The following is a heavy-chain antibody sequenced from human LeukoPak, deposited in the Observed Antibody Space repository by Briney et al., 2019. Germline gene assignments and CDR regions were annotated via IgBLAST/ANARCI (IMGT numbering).Heavy chain of an antibody. V-gene: IGHV4-31*03. CDR3: ARVATPVFDP. CDR2: IYYSGST. D-gene: IGHD2-15*01. J-gene: IGHJ5*02. CDR1: GGSISSGGYY. Sequence: SQTLSLTCTVSGGSISSGGYYWSWIRQHPGKGLELIGYIYYSGSTYYNPSLKSRVTISVDTSKNQFSLKLSSVTAADTAVYYCARVATPVFDPWGQGTLVTVSS.